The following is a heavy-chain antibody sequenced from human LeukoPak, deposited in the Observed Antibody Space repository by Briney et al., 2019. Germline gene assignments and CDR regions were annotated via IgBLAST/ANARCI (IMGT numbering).Heavy chain of an antibody. J-gene: IGHJ4*02. CDR3: ARSYYGSDHSDY. CDR1: GFTFSSYE. D-gene: IGHD3-10*01. Sequence: GGSLRLSCAASGFTFSSYEMNWVRQAPGEGLEWVSYISSSGSTIYYADSVKGRFTISRDNAKNSLYLQMNSLRAEDTAVYYCARSYYGSDHSDYWGQGTLVTVSS. V-gene: IGHV3-48*03. CDR2: ISSSGSTI.